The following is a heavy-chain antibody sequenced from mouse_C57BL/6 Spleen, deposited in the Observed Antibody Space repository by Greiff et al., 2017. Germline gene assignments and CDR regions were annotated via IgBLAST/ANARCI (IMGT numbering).Heavy chain of an antibody. CDR2: INPNNGGT. D-gene: IGHD2-4*01. V-gene: IGHV1-26*01. CDR1: GYTFTDYY. J-gene: IGHJ1*03. Sequence: VQLKQSGPELVKPGASVKISCKASGYTFTDYYMNWVKQSHGKSLEWIGDINPNNGGTSYNQKFKGKATLTVDKSSSTAYMELRSLTSEDSAVYYCARGGYDYSYWYFDVWGTGTTVTVSS. CDR3: ARGGYDYSYWYFDV.